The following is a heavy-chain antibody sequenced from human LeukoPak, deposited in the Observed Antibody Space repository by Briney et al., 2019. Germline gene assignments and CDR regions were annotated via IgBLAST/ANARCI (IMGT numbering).Heavy chain of an antibody. Sequence: ASVKVSCKASGYTFTGYYMHWVRQAPGQGLEWMGWINPNSGGTNYAQKLQGRVTMTRDTSISTAYMELSRLRSDDTAVYYCARSPVAGDYYFDYWGQGTLVTASS. D-gene: IGHD6-19*01. CDR2: INPNSGGT. CDR1: GYTFTGYY. J-gene: IGHJ4*02. CDR3: ARSPVAGDYYFDY. V-gene: IGHV1-2*02.